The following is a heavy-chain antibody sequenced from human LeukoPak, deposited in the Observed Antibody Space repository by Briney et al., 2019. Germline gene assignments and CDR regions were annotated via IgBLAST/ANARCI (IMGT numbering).Heavy chain of an antibody. CDR3: ARGGQYGSGSYYTYYYYGMDV. J-gene: IGHJ6*02. CDR2: IYTSGST. V-gene: IGHV4-4*07. Sequence: SETLSLTCTVSGGSISSYYWNWIRQPAGKGLEWIGRIYTSGSTNYNPSLKSRVTMSVDTSKNQVSLKLSSVTAADTAVYYCARGGQYGSGSYYTYYYYGMDVWGQGTTVTVSS. CDR1: GGSISSYY. D-gene: IGHD3-10*01.